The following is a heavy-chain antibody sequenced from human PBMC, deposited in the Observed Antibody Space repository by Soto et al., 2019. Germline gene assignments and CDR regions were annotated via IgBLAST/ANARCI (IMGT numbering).Heavy chain of an antibody. V-gene: IGHV4-31*03. CDR2: IYYSGST. CDR1: GGSITSDGYY. CDR3: ARNDYGDYGWYFDL. D-gene: IGHD4-17*01. J-gene: IGHJ2*01. Sequence: QVQLQESGPGLVKPSQTLSLTCTVSGGSITSDGYYWNWIRQHPGKGLEWIGYIYYSGSTYYNPSLKSRVAISMATSKNQVSLKLNFVTAADTAVYFCARNDYGDYGWYFDLWGRGTLVAVSS.